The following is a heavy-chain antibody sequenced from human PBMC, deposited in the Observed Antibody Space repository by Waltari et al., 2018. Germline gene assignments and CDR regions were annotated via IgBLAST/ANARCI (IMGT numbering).Heavy chain of an antibody. Sequence: QMQLQESGPGLVRPSETLSLSCSVSGDSISSRSYYWAWPRQPPGKGLEWIGGINYSGFTNYRSSLQDRVTMSVDSSKNQFSLRLTSVTAADTGVYYCARVYWFGRTYYFDSWGQGTLVTVSS. CDR2: INYSGFT. CDR1: GDSISSRSYY. J-gene: IGHJ4*02. CDR3: ARVYWFGRTYYFDS. D-gene: IGHD3-10*01. V-gene: IGHV4-39*07.